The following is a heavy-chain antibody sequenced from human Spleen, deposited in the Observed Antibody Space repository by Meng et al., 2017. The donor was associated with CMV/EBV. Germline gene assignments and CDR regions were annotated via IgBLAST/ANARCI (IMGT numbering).Heavy chain of an antibody. CDR1: GGSLTSIYHY. J-gene: IGHJ5*02. CDR2: ISYPGRT. Sequence: SGGSLTSIYHYWSWLRQPPGKGLEWIAYISYPGRTYYNPSLKSRVTISVDTSKNQLSLNLRSVTAADTAVYFCARGPGITGSTGWLDPWGQGTLVTVSS. CDR3: ARGPGITGSTGWLDP. V-gene: IGHV4-30-4*08. D-gene: IGHD1-7*01.